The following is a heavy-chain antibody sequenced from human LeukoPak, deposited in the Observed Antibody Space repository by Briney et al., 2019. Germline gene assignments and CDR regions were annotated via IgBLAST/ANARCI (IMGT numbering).Heavy chain of an antibody. CDR2: INPSGGST. J-gene: IGHJ4*02. CDR3: ARDRYYYGSGSPYYFDY. Sequence: ASVKVFCKASGYTFTSYYMHWVRQAPGQGLEWMGIINPSGGSTSYAQKFQGRVTMTRDTSTSTVYMELSSLRSEDTAVYYCARDRYYYGSGSPYYFDYWGQATLVTVSS. D-gene: IGHD3-10*01. V-gene: IGHV1-46*01. CDR1: GYTFTSYY.